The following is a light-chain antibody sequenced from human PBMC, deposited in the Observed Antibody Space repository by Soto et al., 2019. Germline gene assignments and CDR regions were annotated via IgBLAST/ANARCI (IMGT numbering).Light chain of an antibody. CDR2: RTS. CDR3: QQYNNWPRAT. CDR1: QSISSK. V-gene: IGKV3-15*01. Sequence: EIVMTQSPATPCVSAGERATLSCRASQSISSKLAWYQQKPGQAPRLLMFRTSSRATGFPARFSGSGSGTEFNLTISSLQSEDFGVYYGQQYNNWPRATFGGGTKVDIK. J-gene: IGKJ4*01.